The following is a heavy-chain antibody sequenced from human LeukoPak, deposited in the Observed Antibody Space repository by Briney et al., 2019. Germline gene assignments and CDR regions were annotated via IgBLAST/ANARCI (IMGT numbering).Heavy chain of an antibody. CDR3: AKDPVATILSAY. D-gene: IGHD5-12*01. J-gene: IGHJ4*02. V-gene: IGHV3-23*01. CDR1: EFTFSSYA. CDR2: ISGSGGST. Sequence: GGSLRLSCAASEFTFSSYAMSWVRQAPGKGLEWVSAISGSGGSTYYADSVKGRFTISRDNSKNTLYLQMNSLRAEDTAVYYCAKDPVATILSAYWGQGTLVTVSS.